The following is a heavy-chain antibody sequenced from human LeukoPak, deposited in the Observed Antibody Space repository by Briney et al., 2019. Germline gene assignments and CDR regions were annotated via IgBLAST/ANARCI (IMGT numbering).Heavy chain of an antibody. CDR3: AKHTKPKIAAAVVDY. D-gene: IGHD6-13*01. Sequence: GGSLRLSCAASGFTFSSSAMSWVRQVPGKGLEWVSGISASGGSTYYADSVRGRFTISRDNSKNTLYVQMNSLRDEDTAVYYCAKHTKPKIAAAVVDYWGQGTLVTVSS. CDR1: GFTFSSSA. CDR2: ISASGGST. J-gene: IGHJ4*02. V-gene: IGHV3-23*01.